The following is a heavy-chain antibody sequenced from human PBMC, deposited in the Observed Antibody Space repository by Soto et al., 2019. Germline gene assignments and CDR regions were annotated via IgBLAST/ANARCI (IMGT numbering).Heavy chain of an antibody. D-gene: IGHD2-2*01. CDR2: IYHSGTS. CDR1: GDSISSGGFS. Sequence: PSETLSLTCAVSGDSISSGGFSWSWIRQPPGKGLEWIGYIYHSGTSFYNPSLKSRVTISVDGSKNQLSLKVNSVTAADTAVYYCARGRLVPAVNFDYWGLGTLVTVSS. J-gene: IGHJ4*02. CDR3: ARGRLVPAVNFDY. V-gene: IGHV4-30-2*01.